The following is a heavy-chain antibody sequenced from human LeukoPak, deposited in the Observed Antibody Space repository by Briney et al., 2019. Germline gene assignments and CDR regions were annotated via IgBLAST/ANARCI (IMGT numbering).Heavy chain of an antibody. D-gene: IGHD3-22*01. V-gene: IGHV1-69*13. J-gene: IGHJ1*01. CDR1: GGTFSSYA. CDR2: IIPIFGTA. Sequence: SVKVSCKASGGTFSSYAISWVRQAPGQGLEWMGGIIPIFGTANYAQKFQGRVTITADESTSTAYMELSSLRSEDTAVYYCASYDSSGLESPAEYFQHWGQGTLVTVSS. CDR3: ASYDSSGLESPAEYFQH.